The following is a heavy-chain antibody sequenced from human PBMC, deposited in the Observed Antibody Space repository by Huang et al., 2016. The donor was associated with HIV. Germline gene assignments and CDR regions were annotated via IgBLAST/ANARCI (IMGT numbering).Heavy chain of an antibody. CDR2: SNNGGST. Sequence: QQQLQQWGAGLLKPSETLSLTCAVYGGSFTNYYWGWIRQPPGKGLEWIGESNNGGSTQYRPSLKSRVTISLDTSKNQVSLKLTSVSAADTAVYYCVRGPRYVSADWYARLRNYWFFDLWGRGSLVSVSS. J-gene: IGHJ2*01. CDR1: GGSFTNYY. D-gene: IGHD3-9*01. V-gene: IGHV4-34*01. CDR3: VRGPRYVSADWYARLRNYWFFDL.